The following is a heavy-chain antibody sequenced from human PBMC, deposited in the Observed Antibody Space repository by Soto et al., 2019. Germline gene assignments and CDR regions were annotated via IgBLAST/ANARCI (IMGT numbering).Heavy chain of an antibody. J-gene: IGHJ6*03. CDR3: VWGYYMDV. CDR2: LYYSGST. D-gene: IGHD3-10*01. Sequence: ASETLSLTCTVSGGSISDYYWSWIRQPPGKGLEWIGYLYYSGSTNYNPSLKSRVTISVDTSKKQFSLKLSSVTAADTAVYYCVWGYYMDVWGQGTTVTVSS. V-gene: IGHV4-59*01. CDR1: GGSISDYY.